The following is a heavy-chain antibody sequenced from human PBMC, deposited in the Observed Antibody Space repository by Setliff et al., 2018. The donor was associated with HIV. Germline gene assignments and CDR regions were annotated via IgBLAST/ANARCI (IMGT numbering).Heavy chain of an antibody. J-gene: IGHJ6*03. D-gene: IGHD3-22*01. Sequence: SETLSLTCTVSGGSISSGSYYWSWVRQPAGKGLEWIGRIYTSGSTNYNPSLKSRVTISVDTSKNQFSLKLRSVTAADTAVYYCARETYYYDNPQYYYYYMDVWGKGTTVTV. V-gene: IGHV4-61*02. CDR3: ARETYYYDNPQYYYYYMDV. CDR2: IYTSGST. CDR1: GGSISSGSYY.